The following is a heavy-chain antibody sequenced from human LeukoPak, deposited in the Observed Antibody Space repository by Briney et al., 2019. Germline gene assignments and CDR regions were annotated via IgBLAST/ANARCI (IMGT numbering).Heavy chain of an antibody. CDR2: IYDSGST. D-gene: IGHD3-22*01. V-gene: IGHV4-38-2*02. CDR1: GYSISSGYY. CDR3: ARGGHDSSGYYSFDY. Sequence: SETLSLTCSVSGYSISSGYYWGWIRQPPGKGLEWIASIYDSGSTYYNPSLKSRVTISVDTSKNQFSLKLSSVTAADTAVYYCARGGHDSSGYYSFDYWGQGTLVTVSS. J-gene: IGHJ4*02.